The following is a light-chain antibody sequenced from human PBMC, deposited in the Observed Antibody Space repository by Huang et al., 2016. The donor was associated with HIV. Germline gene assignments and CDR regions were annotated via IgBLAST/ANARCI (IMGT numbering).Light chain of an antibody. CDR3: QNYNSAPLT. J-gene: IGKJ4*01. Sequence: DIQMTQSPSSLSASVGDRITITCRASQDINDYLAWYQQKPGKVPKLLIYAASTLQFGVPSRFSGSESGTDYTLTISSLQPEDVATYYCQNYNSAPLTFGGGTKVEIK. V-gene: IGKV1-27*01. CDR2: AAS. CDR1: QDINDY.